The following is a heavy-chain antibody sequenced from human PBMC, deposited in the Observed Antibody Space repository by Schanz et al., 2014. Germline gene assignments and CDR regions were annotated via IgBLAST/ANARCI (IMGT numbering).Heavy chain of an antibody. CDR3: ARGPIPIQGVPMDF. Sequence: VQLVESGGGVVQPGRSLRLSCAASGFTFSNHGMHWVRQSPGKGLEWVALIYYNGTNKYYADSVKGRFTISRDNSKDTLYLQMSGLTPEDTAVYYCARGPIPIQGVPMDFWGQGTLVTVSS. V-gene: IGHV3-33*01. CDR2: IYYNGTNK. CDR1: GFTFSNHG. D-gene: IGHD3-10*01. J-gene: IGHJ4*02.